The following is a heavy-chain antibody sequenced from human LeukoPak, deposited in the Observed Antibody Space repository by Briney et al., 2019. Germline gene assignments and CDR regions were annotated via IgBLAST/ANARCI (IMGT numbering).Heavy chain of an antibody. Sequence: PGRSLRLSCAASGFTFSSYGMHWVRQAPGKGLEWVAVIWYDGSNKYYADSVKGRFTISRDNSKNTLYLQMNSLRAEDTAVYYCAKLTSLYYMDVWGKGTTVTVSS. CDR2: IWYDGSNK. CDR3: AKLTSLYYMDV. V-gene: IGHV3-33*06. J-gene: IGHJ6*03. CDR1: GFTFSSYG. D-gene: IGHD1-1*01.